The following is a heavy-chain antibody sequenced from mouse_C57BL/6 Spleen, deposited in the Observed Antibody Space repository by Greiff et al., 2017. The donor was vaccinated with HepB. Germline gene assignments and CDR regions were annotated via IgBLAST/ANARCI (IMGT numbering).Heavy chain of an antibody. CDR2: IYPGDGDT. CDR3: ASIYYDYDFAY. D-gene: IGHD2-4*01. Sequence: VQLQQSGPELVKPGASVKISCKASGYAFSSSWMNWVKQRPGKGLEWIGRIYPGDGDTNYNGKFKGKATLTADKSSSTAYMQLSSLTSEDSAVYFCASIYYDYDFAYWGQGTLVTVSA. CDR1: GYAFSSSW. V-gene: IGHV1-82*01. J-gene: IGHJ3*01.